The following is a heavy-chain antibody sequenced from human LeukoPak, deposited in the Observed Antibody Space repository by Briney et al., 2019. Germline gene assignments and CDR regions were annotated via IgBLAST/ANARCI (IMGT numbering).Heavy chain of an antibody. CDR1: GGSFSGYY. D-gene: IGHD6-13*01. V-gene: IGHV4-34*01. J-gene: IGHJ5*02. Sequence: SETLSLTCAVYGGSFSGYYWSWIRQPPGKGLEWIGSIYYSGSTYYNPSLKSRVTISVDTSKNQFSLKLSSVTAADTAVYYCAREAPSSLVAAAGPNAKFDPWGQGTLVTVSS. CDR3: AREAPSSLVAAAGPNAKFDP. CDR2: IYYSGST.